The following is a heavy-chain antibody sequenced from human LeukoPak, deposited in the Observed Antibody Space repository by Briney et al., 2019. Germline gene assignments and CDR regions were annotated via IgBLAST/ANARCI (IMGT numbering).Heavy chain of an antibody. CDR2: INHSGST. CDR3: AGDRSHAYGDYTFDY. J-gene: IGHJ4*02. CDR1: GGSFSGYY. Sequence: SETLSLTCAVYGGSFSGYYWSWIRQPPGKGLEWIGEINHSGSTNYNPSLKSRVTISVDTSKNQFSLKLSSVTAADTAVYYCAGDRSHAYGDYTFDYWGQGTLVTVSS. D-gene: IGHD4-17*01. V-gene: IGHV4-34*01.